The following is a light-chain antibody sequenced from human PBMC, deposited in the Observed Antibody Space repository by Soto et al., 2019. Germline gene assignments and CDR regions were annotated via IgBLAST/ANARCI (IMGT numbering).Light chain of an antibody. Sequence: EIVLTQSPATLSLSPGERATLSCRASQSVSSYLAWYQQKPGQAPRLLIYDASNRATGIPARFSGRGSGTDFTLTIRSLQAEDFAVYYCQQRSNWPLSFTFGPGTKVDIK. V-gene: IGKV3-11*01. CDR2: DAS. CDR3: QQRSNWPLSFT. CDR1: QSVSSY. J-gene: IGKJ3*01.